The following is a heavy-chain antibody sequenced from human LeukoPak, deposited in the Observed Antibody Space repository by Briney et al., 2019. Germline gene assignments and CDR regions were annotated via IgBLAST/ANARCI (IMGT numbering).Heavy chain of an antibody. D-gene: IGHD2-15*01. V-gene: IGHV4-39*01. J-gene: IGHJ5*02. Sequence: PSETLSLTCTVSGVSFSNSSYSWGWIRQPPGKGLEWIGTIYYTGSTYYNPSLKSRVTISVDTSKNQFSLKLSSVTAADTAVYYCARRYIVADPWGQGTLVTVSS. CDR3: ARRYIVADP. CDR2: IYYTGST. CDR1: GVSFSNSSYS.